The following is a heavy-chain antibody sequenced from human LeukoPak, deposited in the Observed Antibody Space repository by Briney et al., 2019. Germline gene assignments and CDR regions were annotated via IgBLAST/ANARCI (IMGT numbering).Heavy chain of an antibody. CDR1: GESLSKYY. D-gene: IGHD1-26*01. V-gene: IGHV4-34*01. Sequence: SETLSLTCAVYGESLSKYYWTWIRQSPGMRLEWIGEINHRGSTNLTPSLKSRVTLSVDTSKHQFSLKLTSVTAADAAVYYCASSVGSTDYWGQGTLVTVSS. CDR2: INHRGST. CDR3: ASSVGSTDY. J-gene: IGHJ4*02.